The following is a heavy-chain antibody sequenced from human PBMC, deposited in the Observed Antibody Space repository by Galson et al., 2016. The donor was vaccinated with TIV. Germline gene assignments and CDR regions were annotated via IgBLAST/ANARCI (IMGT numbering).Heavy chain of an antibody. J-gene: IGHJ6*02. CDR2: ISSNGVYL. Sequence: SLRLSCAASGFTFEDYAMHWVRQAPGKGLEWVSGISSNGVYLGYADSVKGRFTISRDNAKNSLDLQTNSLRPEDTALYYCAKGRGYSYGYPQDYYYGMDVWGQGTAVTVSS. V-gene: IGHV3-9*01. CDR3: AKGRGYSYGYPQDYYYGMDV. D-gene: IGHD5-18*01. CDR1: GFTFEDYA.